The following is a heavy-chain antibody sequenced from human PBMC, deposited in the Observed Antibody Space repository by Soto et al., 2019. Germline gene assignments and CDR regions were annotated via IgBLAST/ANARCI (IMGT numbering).Heavy chain of an antibody. CDR2: IDGVGTGT. CDR3: TTVFEY. J-gene: IGHJ4*02. Sequence: EVQLVQSGGGSVQPGGSLRLSCAAAGFTFTNYWMHWVRQVPGKGLVWVSRIDGVGTGTSYSDSVRGRFTISRDNAENTLYLQMTSLRAEDTAVYYGTTVFEYWGQGTLVTVSS. V-gene: IGHV3-74*01. CDR1: GFTFTNYW.